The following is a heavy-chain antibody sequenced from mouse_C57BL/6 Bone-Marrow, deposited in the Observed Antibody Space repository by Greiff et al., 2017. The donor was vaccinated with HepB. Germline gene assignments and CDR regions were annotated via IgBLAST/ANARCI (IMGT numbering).Heavy chain of an antibody. CDR3: ARSYYSNYGAY. V-gene: IGHV5-12*01. Sequence: EVKVVESGGGLVQPGGSLKLSCAASGFTFSDYYMYWVRQTPEKRLEWVAYISNGGGSTYYPDTVKGRFTISRDNAKNTLYLQMSRLKSEDTAMYYCARSYYSNYGAYWGQGTLVTVSA. CDR1: GFTFSDYY. CDR2: ISNGGGST. J-gene: IGHJ3*01. D-gene: IGHD2-5*01.